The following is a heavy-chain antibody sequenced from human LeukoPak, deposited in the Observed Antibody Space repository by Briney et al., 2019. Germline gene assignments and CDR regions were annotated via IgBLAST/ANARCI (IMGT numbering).Heavy chain of an antibody. CDR3: AKEKYRGYSYGSGDY. D-gene: IGHD5-18*01. CDR1: GFTFSSYG. Sequence: PGGSLRLSCAASGFTFSSYGMHWVRQAPGKGPEWVAVISYDGSNKYYADSVKGRFTISRDNSKNTLYLQMSSLRPEDTAVYYCAKEKYRGYSYGSGDYWGQGTLVTVSS. CDR2: ISYDGSNK. J-gene: IGHJ4*02. V-gene: IGHV3-30*18.